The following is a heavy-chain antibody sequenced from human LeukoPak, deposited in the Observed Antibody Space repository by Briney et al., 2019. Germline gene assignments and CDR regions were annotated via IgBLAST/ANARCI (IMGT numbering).Heavy chain of an antibody. CDR2: XXXXGGST. V-gene: IGHV1-46*01. CDR3: ARHFECSSTSCYNDLYFDY. J-gene: IGHJ4*02. Sequence: ASVKVSCKASGYTFTSXXXXXXXXAXGQXXEXXXXXXXXGGSTSYAQKFQGRVXMTRDTSTSTVYMELSSLRSEDTAVYYCARHFECSSTSCYNDLYFDYWGQGTLVTVSS. D-gene: IGHD2-2*02. CDR1: GYTFTSXX.